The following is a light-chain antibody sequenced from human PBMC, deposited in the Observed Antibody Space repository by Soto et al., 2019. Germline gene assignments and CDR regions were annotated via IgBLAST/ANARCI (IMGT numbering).Light chain of an antibody. CDR2: AAS. V-gene: IGKV3-15*01. J-gene: IGKJ1*01. CDR1: QSVSSN. Sequence: IVMTQSPVTLSVSPGEIATLSCRASQSVSSNLAWYQQRPGQAPRLLMYAASTPATGIPARFSGSGSGTEFSLTISGLQSEDFVVYFCQQYDNWPLTFGQGTKVDI. CDR3: QQYDNWPLT.